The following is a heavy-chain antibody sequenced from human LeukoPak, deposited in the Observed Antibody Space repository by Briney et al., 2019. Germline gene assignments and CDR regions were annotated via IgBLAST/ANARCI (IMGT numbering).Heavy chain of an antibody. J-gene: IGHJ5*02. V-gene: IGHV1-69*13. CDR3: ARVADPLGTPQMGYGWFDP. Sequence: ASVKVSCKASGGTFSSYAISWVRQAPGQGLEWMGGIIPIFGTANYALKFQGRVTITADESTSTAYMELSSLRSEDTAVYYCARVADPLGTPQMGYGWFDPWGQGTLVTVSS. D-gene: IGHD5-24*01. CDR1: GGTFSSYA. CDR2: IIPIFGTA.